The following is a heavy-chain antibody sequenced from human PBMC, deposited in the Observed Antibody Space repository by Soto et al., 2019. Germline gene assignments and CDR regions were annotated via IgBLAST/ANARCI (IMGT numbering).Heavy chain of an antibody. CDR2: TSPSGDST. CDR1: GYTFASYY. D-gene: IGHD1-26*01. Sequence: ASVKVSCKASGYTFASYYVHWVRQVPGQGLEWMGMTSPSGDSTGYAQKFRGRVTVTRDTSTSTVYMELSSLKSEDTAAYYCARDWELGFWGQGTLVTVSS. CDR3: ARDWELGF. J-gene: IGHJ4*02. V-gene: IGHV1-46*01.